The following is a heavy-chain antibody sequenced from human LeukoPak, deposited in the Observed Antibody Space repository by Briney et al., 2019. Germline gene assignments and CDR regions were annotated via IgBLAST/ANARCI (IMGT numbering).Heavy chain of an antibody. V-gene: IGHV4-59*01. D-gene: IGHD3-22*01. CDR1: GGSIGSYY. Sequence: PSETLSLTCNVSGGSIGSYYWSWLRPPPGKGLEWIGDIYFSGSTKYNPSLKSRVTISVDASRSRFSLRLSSVTAADTAMYYCARGVGSSTQAGYYYGMDVWGQGTTVTVSS. CDR3: ARGVGSSTQAGYYYGMDV. CDR2: IYFSGST. J-gene: IGHJ6*02.